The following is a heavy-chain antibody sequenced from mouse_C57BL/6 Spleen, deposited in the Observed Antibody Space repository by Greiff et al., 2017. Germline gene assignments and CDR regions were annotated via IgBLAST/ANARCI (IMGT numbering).Heavy chain of an antibody. J-gene: IGHJ2*01. CDR1: GFTFSDYG. Sequence: EVQRVESGGGLVKPGGSLKLSCAASGFTFSDYGMHWVRQAPEKGLEWVAYISSGSSTIYYADTVKGRFTISRDNAKNTLFLQMTSLRSEDTAMYYCARNSYSYGSSYDYFDYWGQGTTLTVSS. V-gene: IGHV5-17*01. CDR2: ISSGSSTI. CDR3: ARNSYSYGSSYDYFDY. D-gene: IGHD1-1*01.